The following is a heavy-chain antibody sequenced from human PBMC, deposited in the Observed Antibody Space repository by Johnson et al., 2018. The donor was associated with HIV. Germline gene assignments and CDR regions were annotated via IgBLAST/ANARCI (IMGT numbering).Heavy chain of an antibody. V-gene: IGHV3-20*04. Sequence: VQLVESGGGLVQPGGSLRLSCAASGFIFNDYVMNWVRQAPGKGLEWVSGVNWNGGSTGYADSVKGRFTISRDNAKNSLYLQMKSLRAEDTALYYCAKAIGDAFDIWGQGTMVTVSS. CDR3: AKAIGDAFDI. CDR2: VNWNGGST. CDR1: GFIFNDYV. J-gene: IGHJ3*02. D-gene: IGHD2/OR15-2a*01.